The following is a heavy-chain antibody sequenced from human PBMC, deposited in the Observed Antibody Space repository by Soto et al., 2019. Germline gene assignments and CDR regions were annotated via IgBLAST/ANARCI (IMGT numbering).Heavy chain of an antibody. V-gene: IGHV4-34*01. D-gene: IGHD2-21*01. Sequence: SETLSLTCGVNGGSFNAYYWSWIRQPPGKGLEWIGEINHSGNTNYNSALKSRVTISVDTSKNQFSLNLTSVTAADTAVYYCARVVVGPTNYFDSWGQGTLVTVSS. CDR3: ARVVVGPTNYFDS. CDR2: INHSGNT. J-gene: IGHJ5*01. CDR1: GGSFNAYY.